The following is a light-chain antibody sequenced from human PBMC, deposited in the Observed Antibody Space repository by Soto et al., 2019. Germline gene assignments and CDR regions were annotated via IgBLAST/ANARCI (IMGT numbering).Light chain of an antibody. CDR1: QSVSSTY. CDR2: GAS. J-gene: IGKJ1*01. CDR3: QQYNSYS. Sequence: EIVLTQSPGTLSLSPGERATLSCRASQSVSSTYLIWYQQKPGQAPRLLIYGASSRATGIPDRFSGGGSGTDFTLTISRLEPEDFATYYCQQYNSYSFGQGTKVDIK. V-gene: IGKV3-20*01.